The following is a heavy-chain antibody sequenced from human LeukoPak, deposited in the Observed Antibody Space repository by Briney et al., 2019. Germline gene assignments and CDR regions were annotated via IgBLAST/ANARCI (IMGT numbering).Heavy chain of an antibody. Sequence: GGSLRLSCAASGLTVSSNCMSWVRQAPGKGLEWVSVIYSGGSTYYADSVKGRFTISRDNSKNTLYLQMNSLRAEDTAVYYCARDDSSGYADFDYWGQGTLVTVSS. CDR3: ARDDSSGYADFDY. V-gene: IGHV3-53*01. CDR2: IYSGGST. D-gene: IGHD3-22*01. J-gene: IGHJ4*02. CDR1: GLTVSSNC.